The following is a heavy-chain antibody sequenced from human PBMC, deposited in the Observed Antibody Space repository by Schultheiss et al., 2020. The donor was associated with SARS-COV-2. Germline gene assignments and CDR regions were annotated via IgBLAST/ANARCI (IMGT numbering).Heavy chain of an antibody. CDR1: GGSISSGGYY. D-gene: IGHD2-15*01. CDR2: INHSGST. J-gene: IGHJ6*02. Sequence: SQTLSLTCTVSGGSISSGGYYWSWIRQHPGKGLEWIGEINHSGSTYYNPSLKSRVTISVDTSKNQFSLKLSSVTAADTAVYYCARVGCSGGSCYSSYYYYGMDVWGQGTTVTVSS. CDR3: ARVGCSGGSCYSSYYYYGMDV. V-gene: IGHV4-31*03.